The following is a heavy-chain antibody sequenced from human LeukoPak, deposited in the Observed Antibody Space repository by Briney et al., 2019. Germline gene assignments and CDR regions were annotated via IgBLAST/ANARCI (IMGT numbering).Heavy chain of an antibody. D-gene: IGHD5-24*01. CDR1: GGSIRSYY. CDR3: ARRMRDGYNSDAFDI. V-gene: IGHV4-59*01. CDR2: IYYSGST. J-gene: IGHJ3*02. Sequence: SETLSLTCTVSGGSIRSYYWSWIRQPPGKGLEWIGYIYYSGSTNNNPSLKSRVTISVDTSKNHFSLKLTSVTAADTAVYYCARRMRDGYNSDAFDIWGQGTMVTVSS.